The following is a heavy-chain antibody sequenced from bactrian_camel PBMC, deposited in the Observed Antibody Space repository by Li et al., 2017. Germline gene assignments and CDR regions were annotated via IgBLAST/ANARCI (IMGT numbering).Heavy chain of an antibody. V-gene: IGHV3S53*01. CDR2: IDTDGAT. J-gene: IGHJ4*01. Sequence: HVQLVESGGGSVQAGGSLRLSCVASGNHARVYSMGWFRQAPGKMREGVACIDTDGATSYSDSVKGRFTVSEDRAQATLYLQMNSLKPEDTGTYYCAAKGGGYCGTDSPEIFASWGQGTQVTVS. CDR1: GNHARVYS. CDR3: AAKGGGYCGTDSPEIFAS. D-gene: IGHD2*01.